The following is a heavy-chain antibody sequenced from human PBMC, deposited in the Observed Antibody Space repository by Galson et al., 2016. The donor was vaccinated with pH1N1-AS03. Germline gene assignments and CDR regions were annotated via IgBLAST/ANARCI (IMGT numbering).Heavy chain of an antibody. D-gene: IGHD1-26*01. V-gene: IGHV1-69*13. CDR2: IIPLSGTT. CDR1: GGTFATFA. CDR3: ARDRYRDTSTDFHESAY. Sequence: SVKVSCKASGGTFATFAVSWVRQARGQGLQWMGGIIPLSGTTNYAQKCQGKLTITADDSTGTASMELSSLTSDDTAVYYCARDRYRDTSTDFHESAYWGQGTLVTVSS. J-gene: IGHJ4*02.